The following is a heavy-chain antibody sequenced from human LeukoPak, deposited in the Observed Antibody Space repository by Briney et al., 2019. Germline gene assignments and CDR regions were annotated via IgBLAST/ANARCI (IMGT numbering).Heavy chain of an antibody. D-gene: IGHD3-22*01. CDR3: ATRYFQDYCDFFVY. CDR2: ITGNGGTT. Sequence: VGSLRLSCAASGFTLRGYAMSWVRQAPGKGLAWIATITGNGGTTFYADSVKGRFVVSRDNAKNTLYLQMNRQRVEDTAIYCCATRYFQDYCDFFVYWGQGTLVSVSS. J-gene: IGHJ4*02. V-gene: IGHV3-23*01. CDR1: GFTLRGYA.